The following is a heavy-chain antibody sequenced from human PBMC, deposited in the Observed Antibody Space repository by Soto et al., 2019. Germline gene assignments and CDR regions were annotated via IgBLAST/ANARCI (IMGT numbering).Heavy chain of an antibody. D-gene: IGHD3-22*01. J-gene: IGHJ4*02. Sequence: GGSLRLSCAASGFTFSSYSMNWVRQAPGKGLEWVSSISSSSSYIYYADSVKGRFTISRDNAKNSLYLQMNSLRAEDTAVYYCVRATYVSDSSGSTRCFDEWGQGTLVTVSS. CDR3: VRATYVSDSSGSTRCFDE. CDR1: GFTFSSYS. V-gene: IGHV3-21*04. CDR2: ISSSSSYI.